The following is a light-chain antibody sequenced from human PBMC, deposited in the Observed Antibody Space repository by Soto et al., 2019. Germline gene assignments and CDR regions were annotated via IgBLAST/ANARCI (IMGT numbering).Light chain of an antibody. CDR3: QSYDSSLSGSEVV. Sequence: QSVLTRPPSVSGAPGQRVTISCTGSSSNIGAGYDVHWYQQLPGTAPKLLIYGNSNRPSGVPDRFSGSKSGTSASLAITGLQAEDEADYYCQSYDSSLSGSEVVFGGGTKLTVL. J-gene: IGLJ2*01. CDR2: GNS. V-gene: IGLV1-40*01. CDR1: SSNIGAGYD.